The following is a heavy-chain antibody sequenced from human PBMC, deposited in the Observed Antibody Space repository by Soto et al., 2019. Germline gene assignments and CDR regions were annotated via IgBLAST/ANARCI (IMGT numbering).Heavy chain of an antibody. V-gene: IGHV4-34*01. J-gene: IGHJ3*01. CDR1: GGSFRGYY. CDR2: INHSGSR. Sequence: QVQLQRWGAGLLRPSETLSLTCAVYGGSFRGYYWTWLRQSPGRGLEWIGEINHSGSRNSNPSLKSRLTISVYTSRTQFSMNLTSVSAADAAVYYCARGRGFMSRNALDLWGQGTRVVVSS. CDR3: ARGRGFMSRNALDL.